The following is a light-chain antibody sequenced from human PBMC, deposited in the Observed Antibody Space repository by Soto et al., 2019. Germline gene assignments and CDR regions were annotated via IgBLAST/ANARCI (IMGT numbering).Light chain of an antibody. CDR1: QSLLYNSNNRNY. Sequence: DIVMTQSPDSLAVSLGERATIDCRSSQSLLYNSNNRNYLAWYQQKPGLPPKLLIYWASTRESGVPDRFSGSGSETDFTLTISSLQAEDVAVYFCQQYYSPPLTFGGGTKVEI. CDR2: WAS. J-gene: IGKJ4*01. V-gene: IGKV4-1*01. CDR3: QQYYSPPLT.